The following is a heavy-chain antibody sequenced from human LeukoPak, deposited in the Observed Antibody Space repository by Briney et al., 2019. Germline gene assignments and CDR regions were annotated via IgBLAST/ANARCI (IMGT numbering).Heavy chain of an antibody. Sequence: GVLRLSCAASGFTFSNYWMSWVRQAPGKGLEWVGNIRQDGSEKSYVGSVEGRFTISRDNAKNSLYLQLNSLRAEDTAVYYCATTSRSTTWDYWGQGTLVTVSS. V-gene: IGHV3-7*01. D-gene: IGHD2/OR15-2a*01. CDR1: GFTFSNYW. CDR2: IRQDGSEK. J-gene: IGHJ4*02. CDR3: ATTSRSTTWDY.